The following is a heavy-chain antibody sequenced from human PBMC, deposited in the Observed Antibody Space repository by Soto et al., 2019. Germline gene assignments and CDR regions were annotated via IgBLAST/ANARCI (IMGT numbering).Heavy chain of an antibody. CDR3: AAEEGGYCSGGSCYSALGY. Sequence: GASVKVSCKASGGTLSSYTISWVRQAPGQGLEWMGRIIPILGIANYAQKFQGRVTITADKSTSTAYMELRSLRSDDTAVYYCAAEEGGYCSGGSCYSALGYWGQGTLVTVSS. D-gene: IGHD2-15*01. V-gene: IGHV1-69*02. J-gene: IGHJ4*02. CDR1: GGTLSSYT. CDR2: IIPILGIA.